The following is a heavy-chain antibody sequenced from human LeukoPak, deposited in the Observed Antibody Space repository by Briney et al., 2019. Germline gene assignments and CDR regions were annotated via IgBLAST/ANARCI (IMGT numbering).Heavy chain of an antibody. D-gene: IGHD7-27*01. V-gene: IGHV4-59*01. Sequence: SETLSLTCTVSSGSMTNNYWSWIRQPPGKGLEWIGYISYSGDSNYNPSLKRRVTISIDTSKNQFSLKLSSVTAADTAVYYCARDLYWGSVGTGDDAFDIWGQGTMVTVSS. CDR1: SGSMTNNY. J-gene: IGHJ3*02. CDR2: ISYSGDS. CDR3: ARDLYWGSVGTGDDAFDI.